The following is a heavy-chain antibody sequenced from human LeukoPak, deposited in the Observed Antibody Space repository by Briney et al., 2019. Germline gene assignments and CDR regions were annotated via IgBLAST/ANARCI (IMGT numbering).Heavy chain of an antibody. Sequence: GGSLRLSCAASGFTFSSYSMNWVRQAPGKGLEWVSYISSSSSTIYYADSVKGRFTISRDNAKNSLYLQMNSLRVEDTAVYYCARETWYDSGSRLDNWGQGTLVTVSS. V-gene: IGHV3-48*01. CDR1: GFTFSSYS. D-gene: IGHD3-10*01. CDR2: ISSSSSTI. J-gene: IGHJ4*02. CDR3: ARETWYDSGSRLDN.